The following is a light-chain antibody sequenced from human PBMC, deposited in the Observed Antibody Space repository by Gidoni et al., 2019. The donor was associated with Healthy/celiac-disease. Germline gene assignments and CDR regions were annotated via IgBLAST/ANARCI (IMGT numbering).Light chain of an antibody. Sequence: DIVMTQSPDSLAVSLGERATINCKSSQRVLYSSNNKNYLAWYQQKPGQPPKLLIYWASTRESGVPDRLSGSGSGTDFTLTISILQAEDVAVYYCQQYDSTPTWTFGQGTKLEIK. V-gene: IGKV4-1*01. J-gene: IGKJ1*01. CDR2: WAS. CDR3: QQYDSTPTWT. CDR1: QRVLYSSNNKNY.